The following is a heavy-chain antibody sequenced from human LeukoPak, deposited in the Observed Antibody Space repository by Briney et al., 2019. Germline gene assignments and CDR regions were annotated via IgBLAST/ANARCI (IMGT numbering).Heavy chain of an antibody. CDR2: ISNDGSNK. Sequence: PGGSLRLSCAASGFTFSNFGMHWVRQAPGKGLEWVAVISNDGSNKNFADSVKGRFTISRDNSKKTLYLQMNSLRAEDTAMYYCARVYCSGGSCYKSNWFDTWGQGTLVTVSS. V-gene: IGHV3-30*03. CDR3: ARVYCSGGSCYKSNWFDT. J-gene: IGHJ5*02. CDR1: GFTFSNFG. D-gene: IGHD2-15*01.